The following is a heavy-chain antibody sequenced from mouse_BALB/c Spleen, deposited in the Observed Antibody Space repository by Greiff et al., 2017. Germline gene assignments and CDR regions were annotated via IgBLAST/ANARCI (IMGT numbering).Heavy chain of an antibody. V-gene: IGHV1S81*02. D-gene: IGHD2-10*01. J-gene: IGHJ3*01. Sequence: QVQLQQSGAELVKPGASVKLSCKASGYTFTSYYMYWVKQRPGQGLEWIGEINPSNGGTNFNEKFKSKATLTVDKSSSTAYMQLSSLTSEDSAVYYCTRRWAYYGNYGSYWGQGTLVTVSA. CDR1: GYTFTSYY. CDR2: INPSNGGT. CDR3: TRRWAYYGNYGSY.